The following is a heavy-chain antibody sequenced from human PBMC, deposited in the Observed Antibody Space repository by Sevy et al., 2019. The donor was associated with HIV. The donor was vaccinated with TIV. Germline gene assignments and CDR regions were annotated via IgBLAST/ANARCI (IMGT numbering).Heavy chain of an antibody. CDR2: ITPNNGNT. CDR1: GYTFTNYH. CDR3: ARAPSGSQGPGQYFHH. D-gene: IGHD1-26*01. Sequence: ASVKVSCKASGYTFTNYHITWVRQAPGQGLEWMGWITPNNGNTNYARRLQGRVTMTTDTSTAPAYMELGSLRSDDTAVYYCARAPSGSQGPGQYFHHWGQGTLVTVSS. V-gene: IGHV1-18*01. J-gene: IGHJ1*01.